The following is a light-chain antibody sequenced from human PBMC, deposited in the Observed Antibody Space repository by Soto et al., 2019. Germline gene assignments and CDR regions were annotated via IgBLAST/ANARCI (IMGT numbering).Light chain of an antibody. V-gene: IGKV1-8*01. CDR3: QQYYSYPPT. CDR2: AAS. Sequence: AIRMTQSPSSFSASTGDRVTITCRASQGISSYLAWYQQKPGKAPKLLIYAASTLQSGVPPRFSGSGSATDFTLTISCLQSEDFATSYWQQYYSYPPTFGQGTKLEIK. CDR1: QGISSY. J-gene: IGKJ2*01.